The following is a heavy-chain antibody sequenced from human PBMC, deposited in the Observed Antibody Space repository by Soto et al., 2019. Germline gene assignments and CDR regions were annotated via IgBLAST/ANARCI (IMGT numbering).Heavy chain of an antibody. CDR2: IYYTGTT. V-gene: IGHV4-59*01. CDR1: GGSMTGFY. Sequence: QVQLHESGPGLLKPSETLSLTCNVTGGSMTGFYWSWIRQSPGKGLEWMGNIYYTGTTNYNPSLRGRVTISADTSNNQFSLQLMSATAADTAVYFCARGTRMAGEDHWGQVTLVTVSS. CDR3: ARGTRMAGEDH. J-gene: IGHJ4*02. D-gene: IGHD4-17*01.